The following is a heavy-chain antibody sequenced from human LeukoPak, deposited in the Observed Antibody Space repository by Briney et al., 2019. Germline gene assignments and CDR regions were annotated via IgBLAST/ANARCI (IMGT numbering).Heavy chain of an antibody. CDR3: ARGYHGDYRWDY. J-gene: IGHJ4*02. CDR2: IHAGDSHA. D-gene: IGHD4-17*01. Sequence: GESLKISCKTYGNTFTSYWIGWVRQMPGKGLEWMGIIHAGDSHAEYSPSFQGQVTISADKSISTAYLQWSSLKASDTAMYYCARGYHGDYRWDYWGQGTLVTVSS. V-gene: IGHV5-51*01. CDR1: GNTFTSYW.